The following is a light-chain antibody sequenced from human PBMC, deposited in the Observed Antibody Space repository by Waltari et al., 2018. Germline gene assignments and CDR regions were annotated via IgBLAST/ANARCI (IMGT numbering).Light chain of an antibody. V-gene: IGKV3-20*01. Sequence: EIVLTQSPGTLSLSPGERVTLSCRASQSVSSGYLAWYQQKPGQAPRLLIYGASSRATGIPDRFSGSGSGTDFTLTISRLEPEDFAVYYCQQYGSSLLTFGEGTKVEIK. CDR1: QSVSSGY. CDR2: GAS. J-gene: IGKJ4*01. CDR3: QQYGSSLLT.